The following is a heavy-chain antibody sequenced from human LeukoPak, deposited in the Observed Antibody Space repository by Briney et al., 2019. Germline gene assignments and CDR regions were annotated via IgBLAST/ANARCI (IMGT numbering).Heavy chain of an antibody. CDR3: AKDIDTAVAGTLDY. J-gene: IGHJ4*02. CDR2: IRYDGDNQ. CDR1: GFTFSNYG. V-gene: IGHV3-30*02. D-gene: IGHD6-19*01. Sequence: GGSLRLSCAASGFTFSNYGMHWVRQAPGKGLEWVAFIRYDGDNQYYADSVKGRFTISRDNSKNSLYLQMNSLRTEDTALYYCAKDIDTAVAGTLDYWGQGTLVTVSS.